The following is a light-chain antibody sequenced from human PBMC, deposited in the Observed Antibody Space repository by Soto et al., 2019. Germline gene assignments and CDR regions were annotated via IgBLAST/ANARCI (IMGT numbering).Light chain of an antibody. Sequence: IVLTQSPGTLSLSPGERATLSCRASQSVSSSYLAWYQQKPGQAPRLLIYGASSRATGIPDRFSGSGSGTDFTLTISRLDPEDFALYYCQQYGNSRGTFGQGTKV. V-gene: IGKV3-20*01. CDR3: QQYGNSRGT. CDR1: QSVSSSY. J-gene: IGKJ1*01. CDR2: GAS.